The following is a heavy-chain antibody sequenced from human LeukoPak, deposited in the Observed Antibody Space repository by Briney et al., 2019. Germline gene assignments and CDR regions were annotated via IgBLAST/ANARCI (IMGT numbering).Heavy chain of an antibody. CDR1: GFTFSSYA. Sequence: GGSLRLSCAASGFTFSSYAMSWVRQAPGKGLEGVSAISGSGGSTYYADSVKGRFTISRDNSKNTLYLQMNSLRAEDTAVYYCAKGGYSGSYYDAFDIWGQGTMVTVSS. J-gene: IGHJ3*02. CDR2: ISGSGGST. CDR3: AKGGYSGSYYDAFDI. D-gene: IGHD1-26*01. V-gene: IGHV3-23*01.